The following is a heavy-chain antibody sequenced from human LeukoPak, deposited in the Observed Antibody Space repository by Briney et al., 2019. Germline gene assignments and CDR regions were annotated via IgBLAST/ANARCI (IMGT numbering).Heavy chain of an antibody. J-gene: IGHJ4*02. V-gene: IGHV1-69*04. D-gene: IGHD5-24*01. CDR3: ARDHQNGFLF. CDR1: GGTFSSYT. Sequence: SVKVSCKASGGTFSSYTISWVRQAPGQGLEWMGRIIPILGIANYAQKFQGRVTVTRDTSTSTVYMELSSLRSEDTAVYYCARDHQNGFLFWGQGTLVTVSS. CDR2: IIPILGIA.